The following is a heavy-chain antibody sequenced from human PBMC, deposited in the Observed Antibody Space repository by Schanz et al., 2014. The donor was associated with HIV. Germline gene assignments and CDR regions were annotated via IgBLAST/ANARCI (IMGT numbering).Heavy chain of an antibody. D-gene: IGHD3-9*01. CDR3: ASLHVEATGTTFGY. J-gene: IGHJ4*02. V-gene: IGHV4-30-4*01. CDR1: GGSISSGDYY. CDR2: IYYSGSA. Sequence: QVQVQESGPGLVKPSETLSLTCTVSGGSISSGDYYWSWIRQPPGKGLEWIGYIYYSGSAYYNPSLKGRVTISVDASKNQFSLKLNSVTAADTGVYYCASLHVEATGTTFGYWGQGTLVTVSS.